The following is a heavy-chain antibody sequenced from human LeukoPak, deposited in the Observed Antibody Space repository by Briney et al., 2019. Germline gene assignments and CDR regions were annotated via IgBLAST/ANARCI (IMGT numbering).Heavy chain of an antibody. CDR2: LSSGGVNK. J-gene: IGHJ4*02. CDR3: ARYRAGSGRAFDN. D-gene: IGHD2-15*01. Sequence: PGGSLRLSCAVSGFTFSNYGVHWVRQAPGKGLEWVALLSSGGVNKHYAHSVKGRVIISRDNSMNTLYLQMNSLGVEDTAVYYCARYRAGSGRAFDNWGQGTLVTVSS. CDR1: GFTFSNYG. V-gene: IGHV3-30*03.